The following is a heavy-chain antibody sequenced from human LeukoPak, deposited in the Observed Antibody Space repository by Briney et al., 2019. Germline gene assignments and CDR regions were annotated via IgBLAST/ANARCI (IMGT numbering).Heavy chain of an antibody. Sequence: SGGSLRLSCAASGFTFSSSWMHWVRQAPGKGLVWVSRINGDGSSTSYEDSVKGRFTISRDNAKNTLYLQMKSLRAEDTAVYYCARDTRYGDGYKYWGQGTLVTVSS. J-gene: IGHJ4*02. CDR2: INGDGSST. CDR3: ARDTRYGDGYKY. V-gene: IGHV3-74*01. CDR1: GFTFSSSW. D-gene: IGHD5-24*01.